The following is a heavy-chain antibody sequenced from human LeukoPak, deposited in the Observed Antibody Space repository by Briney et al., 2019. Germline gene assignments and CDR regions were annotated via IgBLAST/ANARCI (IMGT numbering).Heavy chain of an antibody. CDR1: GFTFSSYW. CDR2: INSDGSST. D-gene: IGHD6-19*01. V-gene: IGHV3-74*01. CDR3: VRDTSSGWYSRFDL. Sequence: PGGSLRLSCAASGFTFSSYWMHWVRQAPGKGLVWVSRINSDGSSTRYADSVKGRFPISRDNAKNTLYLQMNSLRADDTAVYYCVRDTSSGWYSRFDLWGRGTLVTVSS. J-gene: IGHJ2*01.